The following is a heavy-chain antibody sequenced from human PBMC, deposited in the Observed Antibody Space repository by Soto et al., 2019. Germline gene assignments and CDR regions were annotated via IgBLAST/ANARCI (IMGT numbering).Heavy chain of an antibody. J-gene: IGHJ4*02. CDR1: GFTFSSYG. D-gene: IGHD4-17*01. V-gene: IGHV3-30*18. CDR3: GKAKRDYADYVSPFDS. Sequence: QVQLVESGGGVVQPGRSLRLSCAASGFTFSSYGVHWVRQAPGKGLEWVAVISYDGSNKYYADSVKGRFTISRDNSKNTLYLQRNGLRAGDTAVYYCGKAKRDYADYVSPFDSWGQGTLVPVSS. CDR2: ISYDGSNK.